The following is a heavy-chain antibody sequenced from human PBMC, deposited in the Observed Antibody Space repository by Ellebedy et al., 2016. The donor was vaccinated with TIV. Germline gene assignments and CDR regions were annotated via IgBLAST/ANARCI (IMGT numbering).Heavy chain of an antibody. CDR2: ISSSSSTI. Sequence: GESLKISXEAFGITFSSYSMNWVRQAPGKGLEWVSYISSSSSTIYYAGSVKGRFTISRDNAKNTVSLQMNSLRAEDTAVYYCARSPGGGTDDYWGQGTLVTVSS. V-gene: IGHV3-48*01. J-gene: IGHJ4*02. CDR3: ARSPGGGTDDY. D-gene: IGHD2-15*01. CDR1: GITFSSYS.